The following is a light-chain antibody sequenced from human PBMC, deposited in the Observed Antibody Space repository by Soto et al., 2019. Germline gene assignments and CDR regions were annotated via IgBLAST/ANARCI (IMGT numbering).Light chain of an antibody. J-gene: IGLJ1*01. CDR2: EVN. CDR3: SSYAGSSNV. Sequence: QSALTQPRSVSGSPGQSVTLSCTGTSNDVGGYNYVSWYQQYPGKAPKLMIYEVNKRPSGVPDRFSGSKSGNTASLTVSGLQAEDEADYYCSSYAGSSNVFGTGTKLTVL. V-gene: IGLV2-8*01. CDR1: SNDVGGYNY.